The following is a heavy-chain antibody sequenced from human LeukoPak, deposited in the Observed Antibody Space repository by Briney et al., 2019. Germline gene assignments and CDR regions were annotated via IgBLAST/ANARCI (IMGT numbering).Heavy chain of an antibody. CDR3: VRGASRDY. D-gene: IGHD2-2*01. CDR2: INSDGSNT. Sequence: GGSLRLSCAASGFTFSSYWMHWVRQAPGKGLVWVSHINSDGSNTAYADSMKGRFTISRDNAKNSLYLQMNSLRAEETAVYYCVRGASRDYWGQGTLVTVSS. V-gene: IGHV3-74*01. CDR1: GFTFSSYW. J-gene: IGHJ4*02.